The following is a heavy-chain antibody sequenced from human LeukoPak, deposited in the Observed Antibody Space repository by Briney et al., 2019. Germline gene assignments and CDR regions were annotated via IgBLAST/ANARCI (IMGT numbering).Heavy chain of an antibody. Sequence: GGSLRLSCVASGFTFSSYTMHWVRQAPGKGLEWVALILSDGSNEYYADSVKGRFTISRDNSKNTLYLQMNSLRAEDTAVYYCARDRGNGYNYFDYWGQGTLVTVSS. J-gene: IGHJ4*02. D-gene: IGHD5-24*01. CDR2: ILSDGSNE. V-gene: IGHV3-33*01. CDR1: GFTFSSYT. CDR3: ARDRGNGYNYFDY.